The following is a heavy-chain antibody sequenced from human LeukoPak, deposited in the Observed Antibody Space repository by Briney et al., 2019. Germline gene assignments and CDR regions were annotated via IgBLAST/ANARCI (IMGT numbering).Heavy chain of an antibody. CDR1: GFTFSSYA. Sequence: GGSLRLSCAASGFTFSSYAMSWVRQAPGKGLEWVSAISGSGGSTYYADSVKGRFTISRDNSKNTLYLQMNSLRAEDTAVYYCARDRKPGYCSGGSCYSYGMDVWGQGTTVTVSS. CDR3: ARDRKPGYCSGGSCYSYGMDV. J-gene: IGHJ6*02. CDR2: ISGSGGST. V-gene: IGHV3-23*01. D-gene: IGHD2-15*01.